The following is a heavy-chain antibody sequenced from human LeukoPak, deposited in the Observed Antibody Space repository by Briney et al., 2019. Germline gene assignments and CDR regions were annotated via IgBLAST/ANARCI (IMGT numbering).Heavy chain of an antibody. J-gene: IGHJ2*01. Sequence: GGSLRLSCAASGFTFSSYWMHWVRQAPGKGLVWVSRINSDRSSTSYADSVKGRFTISRDNAKNTLYLQMNSLRAEGTAVYYCARPSFDWLLRNWYFDLWGRGTLVTVSS. D-gene: IGHD3-9*01. V-gene: IGHV3-74*01. CDR1: GFTFSSYW. CDR2: INSDRSST. CDR3: ARPSFDWLLRNWYFDL.